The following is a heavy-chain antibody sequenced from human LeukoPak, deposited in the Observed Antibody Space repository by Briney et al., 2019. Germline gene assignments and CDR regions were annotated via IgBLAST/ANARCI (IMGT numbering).Heavy chain of an antibody. CDR1: GGSISSYY. D-gene: IGHD3-22*01. CDR3: ARHRRYDSSGYYGYYFDY. J-gene: IGHJ4*02. V-gene: IGHV4-59*08. Sequence: PSETLSLTCTVSGGSISSYYWSWIRQPPGKGLEWIGYIYYSGSTNYNPSLKSRVTISVDTSKNQFSLKLSSVTAADTAVYYCARHRRYDSSGYYGYYFDYWGQGTLVTVSS. CDR2: IYYSGST.